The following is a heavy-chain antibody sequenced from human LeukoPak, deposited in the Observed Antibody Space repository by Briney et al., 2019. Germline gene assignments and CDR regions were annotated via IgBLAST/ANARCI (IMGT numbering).Heavy chain of an antibody. CDR1: GYTFTGYY. CDR3: ARTYYYDSSGSHYFDY. CDR2: INPNSGGT. D-gene: IGHD3-22*01. Sequence: ASVKVSCKASGYTFTGYYMHWVRQAPGQGLEWMEWINPNSGGTNYAQKFQGWVTMTRDTSISTAYMELSRLRSDDTAVYYCARTYYYDSSGSHYFDYWGQGTLVTVSS. V-gene: IGHV1-2*04. J-gene: IGHJ4*02.